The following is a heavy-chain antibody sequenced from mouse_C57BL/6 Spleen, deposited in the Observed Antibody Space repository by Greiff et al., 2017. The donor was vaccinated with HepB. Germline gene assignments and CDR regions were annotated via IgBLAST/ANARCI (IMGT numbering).Heavy chain of an antibody. D-gene: IGHD2-5*01. V-gene: IGHV1-50*01. Sequence: QVQLQQPGAELVKPGASVKLSCKASGYTFTSYWMQWVKQRPGQGLEWIGEIDPSDSYTNYNQKFKGKATLTVDTSSRTAYMQLSSLTSEDSAVYYCARYYSNFDYWGQGTTLTVSS. CDR2: IDPSDSYT. CDR1: GYTFTSYW. J-gene: IGHJ2*01. CDR3: ARYYSNFDY.